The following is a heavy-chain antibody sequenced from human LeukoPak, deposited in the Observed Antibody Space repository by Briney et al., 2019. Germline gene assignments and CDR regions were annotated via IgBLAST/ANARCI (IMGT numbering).Heavy chain of an antibody. CDR2: IYYSGST. V-gene: IGHV4-39*07. J-gene: IGHJ5*02. Sequence: SETLSLTCTVSGGSISSSSYYWGWIRQPPGKGLEWIGSIYYSGSTYYNPSLKSRVTISVDTSKNQFSLKLSSVTAADTAVYYCARDGDIVVGADLNWFDPWGQGTLVTVSS. CDR1: GGSISSSSYY. D-gene: IGHD2-2*01. CDR3: ARDGDIVVGADLNWFDP.